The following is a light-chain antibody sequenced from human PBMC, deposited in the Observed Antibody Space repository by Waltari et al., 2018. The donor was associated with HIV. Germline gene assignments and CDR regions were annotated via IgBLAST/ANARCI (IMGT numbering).Light chain of an antibody. CDR2: AAS. Sequence: DIQLTRVPSFLSAAVGDRVTITCRAGQGISTYLAWYQQKPGKAPKLLIYAASTLQSGVPSRFSGSGSGTEFTLTISSLQPEDFATYYCQQVNTAFTFGPGTKVEIK. CDR3: QQVNTAFT. V-gene: IGKV1-9*01. J-gene: IGKJ3*01. CDR1: QGISTY.